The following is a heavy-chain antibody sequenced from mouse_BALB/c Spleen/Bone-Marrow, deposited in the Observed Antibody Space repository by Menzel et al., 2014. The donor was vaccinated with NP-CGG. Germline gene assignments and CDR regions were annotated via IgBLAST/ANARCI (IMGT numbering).Heavy chain of an antibody. Sequence: QVQLQQSGAELARPGASVKMSCQASGYTFTRYTMHWEKKRPGQGLEWIGYIIPNSGYSNYNQKFKDKATLTADKSSSTAYKQLSSLTSEDSAVYYCTIRYYAMDYWGQGTSVTVSS. CDR3: TIRYYAMDY. CDR2: IIPNSGYS. J-gene: IGHJ4*01. V-gene: IGHV1-4*01. D-gene: IGHD1-1*01. CDR1: GYTFTRYT.